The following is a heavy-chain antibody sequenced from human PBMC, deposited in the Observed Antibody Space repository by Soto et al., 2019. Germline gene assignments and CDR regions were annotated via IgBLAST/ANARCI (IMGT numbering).Heavy chain of an antibody. CDR2: ISTFNGNT. CDR3: ARDELCCFGGRCYSCKYFDY. CDR1: GYALINTG. D-gene: IGHD2-15*01. Sequence: ASVEPTSKDPGYALINTGLCWLRQEHEQGLEWMGWISTFNGNTNYAQKFQDRVTMTTDTSTGTGYMELRSLKSDDTAVYFCARDELCCFGGRCYSCKYFDYWGQGTLVTVSS. V-gene: IGHV1-18*01. J-gene: IGHJ4*02.